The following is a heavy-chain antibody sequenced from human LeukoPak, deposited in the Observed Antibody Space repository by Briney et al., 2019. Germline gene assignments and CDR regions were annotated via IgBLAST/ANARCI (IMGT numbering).Heavy chain of an antibody. J-gene: IGHJ4*02. V-gene: IGHV4-59*01. D-gene: IGHD5/OR15-5a*01. CDR2: VYYSGSTSGST. Sequence: SETLSLTCAVYGGSFSGYYWSWIRQPPGKGLEWIGYVYYSGSTSGSTNYNPSLRSRVTISVDTSKNQFSLKLNSVTAADTAVYYCARGGLAVDYWGQGTLVTVSS. CDR1: GGSFSGYY. CDR3: ARGGLAVDY.